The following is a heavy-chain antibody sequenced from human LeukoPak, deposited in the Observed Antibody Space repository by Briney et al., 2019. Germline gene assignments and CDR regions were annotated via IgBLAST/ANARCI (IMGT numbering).Heavy chain of an antibody. V-gene: IGHV3-23*01. CDR1: GFTFSSYA. CDR3: AKGIIPGIAVAFNY. J-gene: IGHJ4*02. Sequence: AGGSLRLSCAASGFTFSSYAMSWVRQAPGKGLEWVSAISGSGGSAHYADSVKGRFTISRDNSKNTLYLQMNSLRAEDTAVYYCAKGIIPGIAVAFNYWGQGTLVTVSS. CDR2: ISGSGGSA. D-gene: IGHD6-19*01.